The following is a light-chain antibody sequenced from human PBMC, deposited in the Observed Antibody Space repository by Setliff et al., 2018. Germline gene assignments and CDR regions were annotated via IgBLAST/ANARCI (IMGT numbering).Light chain of an antibody. V-gene: IGLV2-8*01. Sequence: QSALTQPASVSGSPAQSITISCTGTSSDIGRYDFVSWYQHLPGKAPQLLIFSVTKRPSGVPDRFSGSKSGNTASLTVSGLQAEDEADYYCSSYADSNIFLFGTGTKVTV. CDR3: SSYADSNIFL. CDR2: SVT. J-gene: IGLJ1*01. CDR1: SSDIGRYDF.